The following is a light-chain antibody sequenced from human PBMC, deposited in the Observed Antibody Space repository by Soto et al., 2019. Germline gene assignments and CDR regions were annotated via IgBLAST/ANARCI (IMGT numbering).Light chain of an antibody. CDR2: DVS. CDR1: SSDVGAYNY. Sequence: QSVLTQPASVSGSPGQSITISCTGTSSDVGAYNYVSWYQQHPGKAPKLMIYDVSNRPSGVSNRFSGSKSGNTASLTISGLQAEDEADYYCSSYTSSNTYVFGTGTK. V-gene: IGLV2-14*03. J-gene: IGLJ1*01. CDR3: SSYTSSNTYV.